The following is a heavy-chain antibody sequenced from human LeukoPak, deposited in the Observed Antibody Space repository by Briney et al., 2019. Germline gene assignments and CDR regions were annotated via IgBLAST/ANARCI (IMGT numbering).Heavy chain of an antibody. CDR2: IIPILGIA. CDR1: GGTFSSYA. J-gene: IGHJ4*02. D-gene: IGHD3-10*01. Sequence: SVKVSCKASGGTFSSYAISWVRQAPGQGLEWMGRIIPILGIANYAQKFQGRVTITADKSTSTAYMELSRLRSEDTAVYYCARGAVTMVRGVMDSWGQGTLVTVSS. CDR3: ARGAVTMVRGVMDS. V-gene: IGHV1-69*04.